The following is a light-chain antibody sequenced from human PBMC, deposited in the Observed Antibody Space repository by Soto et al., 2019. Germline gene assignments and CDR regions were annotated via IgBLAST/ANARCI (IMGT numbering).Light chain of an antibody. CDR3: QSYDSTLRGQGG. CDR2: ENN. CDR1: SSNIGAGYD. Sequence: QSVLTQPPSVSGAPGQRVTISCTGGSSNIGAGYDVHWYQQRPGTAPKLLIHENNNRPSGVPDRFSASKSGTSASLAIAGLQAEDEADYYCQSYDSTLRGQGGFGGGTKLTGL. J-gene: IGLJ2*01. V-gene: IGLV1-40*01.